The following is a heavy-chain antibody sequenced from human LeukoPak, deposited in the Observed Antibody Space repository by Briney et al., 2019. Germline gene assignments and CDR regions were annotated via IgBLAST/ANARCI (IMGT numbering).Heavy chain of an antibody. CDR1: GYTFTSYD. V-gene: IGHV1-8*01. J-gene: IGHJ6*03. Sequence: GASVKVYCEASGYTFTSYDINWVRQATGQGLEWMGWMNPNSGNTGYAQKFQGRVTMTRNTSISTAYMELSSLRSEDTALYYCARGWHSSSWLPLGWYYYYMDVWGKGTTVTVSS. CDR3: ARGWHSSSWLPLGWYYYYMDV. CDR2: MNPNSGNT. D-gene: IGHD6-13*01.